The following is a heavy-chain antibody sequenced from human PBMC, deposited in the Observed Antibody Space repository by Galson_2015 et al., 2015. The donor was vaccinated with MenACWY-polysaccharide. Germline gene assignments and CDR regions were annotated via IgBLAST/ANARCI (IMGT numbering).Heavy chain of an antibody. CDR2: IYSGGNT. D-gene: IGHD1-14*01. J-gene: IGHJ6*02. Sequence: SLRLSCAASGLIVSANYMAWFRQPPGKGLEWVSTIYSGGNTYYADSVKGRFTISRDNSKNTLYLRMNSLRADDTAMYYCARHRPRGNGMDVWGQGTTVTVSS. CDR1: GLIVSANY. V-gene: IGHV3-53*05. CDR3: ARHRPRGNGMDV.